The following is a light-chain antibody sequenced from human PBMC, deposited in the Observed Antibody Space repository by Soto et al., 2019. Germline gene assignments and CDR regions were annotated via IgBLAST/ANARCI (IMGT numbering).Light chain of an antibody. CDR2: DAS. J-gene: IGKJ2*01. Sequence: DIQMTQSPSTLSESVGDRVTITCRASQSISSWLAWYQQKPGKAPKLLIYDASSLESGVPSRFSGSGSGTEFTLTISSLQPDHFATYYCQQYNSYAMYTFGQGTKLEIK. V-gene: IGKV1-5*01. CDR1: QSISSW. CDR3: QQYNSYAMYT.